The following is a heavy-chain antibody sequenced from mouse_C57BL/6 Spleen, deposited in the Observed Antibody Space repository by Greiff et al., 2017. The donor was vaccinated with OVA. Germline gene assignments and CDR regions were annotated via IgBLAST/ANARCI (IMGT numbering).Heavy chain of an antibody. V-gene: IGHV3-3*01. CDR3: ARNYGSSYAMDY. CDR2: TFYSGIT. D-gene: IGHD1-1*01. J-gene: IGHJ4*01. Sequence: EVQLQQSGPSLVRPSQTLSLTCTVTGFSINSDCYWIWIRQFPGNKLEYIGYTFYSGITYYNPSLESRTYITRDTSKNQFSLKLRSVTTEDTATDYCARNYGSSYAMDYWGQGTSVTVSS. CDR1: GFSINSDCY.